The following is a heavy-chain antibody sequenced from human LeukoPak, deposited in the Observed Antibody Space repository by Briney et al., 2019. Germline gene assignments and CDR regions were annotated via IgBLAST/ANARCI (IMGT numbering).Heavy chain of an antibody. V-gene: IGHV3-30*18. CDR3: AKDYRSSGYSIFDY. CDR2: ISYDGSNK. CDR1: GFTFSSYG. Sequence: WGSHALSCAASGFTFSSYGMHWVRQAPGKGLEWVAVISYDGSNKYYADSVKGRFTISRDNSKNTLYLQMNSLRAEDTAVYYCAKDYRSSGYSIFDYWGQGTLVTVCS. D-gene: IGHD3-22*01. J-gene: IGHJ4*02.